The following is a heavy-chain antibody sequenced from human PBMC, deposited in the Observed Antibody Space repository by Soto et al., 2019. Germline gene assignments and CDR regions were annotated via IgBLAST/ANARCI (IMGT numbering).Heavy chain of an antibody. J-gene: IGHJ6*02. D-gene: IGHD1-26*01. Sequence: ASVKVSCKASGYTFTGYYVHWVRQATGQGLEWMGWINPNSGDTYLAQRFQGRVTMNRDTSIGTAYMELRGLTSDDTAEYYCAKGGAIVAAGTRVYLYNAMDVWGQGTTVTVSS. CDR1: GYTFTGYY. V-gene: IGHV1-2*02. CDR2: INPNSGDT. CDR3: AKGGAIVAAGTRVYLYNAMDV.